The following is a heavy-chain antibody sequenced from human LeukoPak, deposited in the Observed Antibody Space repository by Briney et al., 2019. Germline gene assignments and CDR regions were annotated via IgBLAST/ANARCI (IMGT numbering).Heavy chain of an antibody. Sequence: PGGSLRLSCAASGFIFRSYAMSWVRQAPGKGLEWVSAIRASGGTAYYADSVKGRFTISGDNSKNTLYLQMNSLRAEDTAVYYCARPYYYDSSGYSEWGQGTLVTVSS. CDR3: ARPYYYDSSGYSE. V-gene: IGHV3-23*01. CDR2: IRASGGTA. D-gene: IGHD3-22*01. J-gene: IGHJ4*02. CDR1: GFIFRSYA.